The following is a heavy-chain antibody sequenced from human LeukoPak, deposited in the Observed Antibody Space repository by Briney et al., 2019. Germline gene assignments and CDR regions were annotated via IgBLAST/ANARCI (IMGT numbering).Heavy chain of an antibody. V-gene: IGHV1-2*02. CDR1: GYTFTGYY. J-gene: IGHJ5*02. Sequence: ASVKVSCKASGYTFTGYYMHWVRQAPGQRLEWMGWINPNSGGTNYAQKFQGRVTMTRDTSISTAYMELSRLRSDDTAVYYCARDRYCTNGVCYTNWFDRWGQGTLVTVSS. CDR3: ARDRYCTNGVCYTNWFDR. CDR2: INPNSGGT. D-gene: IGHD2-8*01.